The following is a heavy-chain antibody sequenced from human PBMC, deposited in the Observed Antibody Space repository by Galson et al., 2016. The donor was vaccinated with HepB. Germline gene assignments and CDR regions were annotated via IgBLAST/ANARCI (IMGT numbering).Heavy chain of an antibody. Sequence: VKVSCKVSGNSFSDSYIHWVRQASGRGLEWLGLVDPADDDIIVAERFQGRISMIADTSRDTAYMELNSLTSEDTAVYFCARMRPGESAFDLWGQGTRVTVSS. V-gene: IGHV1-69-2*01. J-gene: IGHJ3*01. CDR2: VDPADDDI. D-gene: IGHD3-16*01. CDR3: ARMRPGESAFDL. CDR1: GNSFSDSY.